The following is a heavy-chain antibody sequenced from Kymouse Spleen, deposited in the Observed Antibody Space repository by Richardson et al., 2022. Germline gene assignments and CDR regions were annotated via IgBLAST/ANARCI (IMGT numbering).Heavy chain of an antibody. CDR3: AKDGKLGIFDY. Sequence: QVQLVESGGGVVQPGRSLRLSCAASGFTFSSYGMHWVRQAPGKGLEWVAVISYDGSNKYYADSVKGRFTISRDNSKNTLYLQMNSLRAEDTAVYYCAKDGKLGIFDYWGQGTLVTVSS. CDR2: ISYDGSNK. D-gene: IGHD7-27*02. CDR1: GFTFSSYG. V-gene: IGHV3-30*18. J-gene: IGHJ4*02.